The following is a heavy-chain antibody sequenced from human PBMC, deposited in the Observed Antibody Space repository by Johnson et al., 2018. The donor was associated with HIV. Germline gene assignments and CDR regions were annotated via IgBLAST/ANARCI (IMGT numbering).Heavy chain of an antibody. CDR1: GFTVSSNY. D-gene: IGHD1-26*01. CDR2: IYSGGST. CDR3: ARLGLEATWHAFDI. Sequence: VQLVESGGGLIQPGGSLRLSCAASGFTVSSNYMSWVRQAPGKGLEWVSVIYSGGSTYYADSVKGRFTISRDNSKNTLYLQMNSLRAEDTAVYYCARLGLEATWHAFDIWGQGTMVTVSS. J-gene: IGHJ3*02. V-gene: IGHV3-53*01.